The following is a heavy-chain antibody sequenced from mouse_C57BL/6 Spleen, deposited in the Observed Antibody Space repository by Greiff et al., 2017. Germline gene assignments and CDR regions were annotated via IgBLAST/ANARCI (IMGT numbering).Heavy chain of an antibody. J-gene: IGHJ1*03. CDR1: GYTFTDYE. CDR2: IDPETGGT. D-gene: IGHD2-3*01. V-gene: IGHV1-15*01. CDR3: TGWLLHLRYFDV. Sequence: QVQLQQSGAELVRPGASVTLSCKASGYTFTDYEMHWVKQTPVHGLEWIGAIDPETGGTAYNQKFKGKAILTADKSSSTAYMELRSLTSEDSAVYYGTGWLLHLRYFDVWGTGTTVTVSS.